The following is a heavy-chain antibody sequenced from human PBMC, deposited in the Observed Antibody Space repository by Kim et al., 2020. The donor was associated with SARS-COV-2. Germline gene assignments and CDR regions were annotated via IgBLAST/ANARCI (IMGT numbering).Heavy chain of an antibody. V-gene: IGHV4-30-4*01. J-gene: IGHJ5*02. Sequence: SETLSLTCTVSGGSISSGDYYWSWIRQPPGKGLEWIGYIYYSGSTYYNPSLKSRVTISVDTSKNQFSLKLSSVTAADTAVYYCARDAEYGSGSYGVWFDPWGQGTLVTVSS. D-gene: IGHD3-10*01. CDR2: IYYSGST. CDR3: ARDAEYGSGSYGVWFDP. CDR1: GGSISSGDYY.